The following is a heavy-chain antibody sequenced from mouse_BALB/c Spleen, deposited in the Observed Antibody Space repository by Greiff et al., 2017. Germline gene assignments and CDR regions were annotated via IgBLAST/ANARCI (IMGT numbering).Heavy chain of an antibody. CDR1: GFTFSSYA. J-gene: IGHJ3*01. Sequence: EVMLVESGGGLVKPGGSLKLSCAASGFTFSSYAMSWVRQTPEKRLEWVASISSGGSTYYPDSVKGRFTISRDNARNILYLQMSSLRSEDTAMYYCARSALLRPFAYWGQGTLVTVSA. V-gene: IGHV5-6-5*01. CDR3: ARSALLRPFAY. D-gene: IGHD1-2*01. CDR2: ISSGGST.